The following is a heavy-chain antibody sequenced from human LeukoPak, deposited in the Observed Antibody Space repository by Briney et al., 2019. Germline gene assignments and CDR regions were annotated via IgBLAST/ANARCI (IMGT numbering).Heavy chain of an antibody. V-gene: IGHV3-48*01. CDR2: IGTSSTTI. D-gene: IGHD6-25*01. J-gene: IGHJ6*03. CDR1: GFTFSNAW. CDR3: ARFAAGGSYYYYMDV. Sequence: GGSLRLSCAASGFTFSNAWMSWVRQAPGKGLEWVSNIGTSSTTIYYADSVKGRFTISRDNAKNSLYLQMNSLRADDTAVYYCARFAAGGSYYYYMDVWGKGTTVTVSS.